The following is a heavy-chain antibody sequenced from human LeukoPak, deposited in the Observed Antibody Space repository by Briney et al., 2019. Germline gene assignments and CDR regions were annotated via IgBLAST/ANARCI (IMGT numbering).Heavy chain of an antibody. Sequence: SETLSLTCTVSGGSISSSSYYWGWIRQPPGKGLEWIGSIYYSGSTYYNPSLKSRVTISVDTPNNQFSLRLNSVGATDTAVYYCARRRDGDNQLDYWGQGTLVTVSS. D-gene: IGHD5-24*01. V-gene: IGHV4-39*01. CDR2: IYYSGST. CDR1: GGSISSSSYY. J-gene: IGHJ4*02. CDR3: ARRRDGDNQLDY.